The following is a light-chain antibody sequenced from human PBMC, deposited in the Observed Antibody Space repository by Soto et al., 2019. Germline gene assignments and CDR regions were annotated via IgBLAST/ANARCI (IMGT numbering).Light chain of an antibody. J-gene: IGKJ3*01. V-gene: IGKV1-33*01. CDR3: QHYDNLPRVT. CDR2: DAS. CDR1: QDINNY. Sequence: DIQMTQSPSSLSASLGDRVTITCQASQDINNYLIWYQQKPGKAPKLLIYDASNLETGVPSRFSGSGSGTDFILTISSLQPEDTATYYCQHYDNLPRVTFGPGTRVEIK.